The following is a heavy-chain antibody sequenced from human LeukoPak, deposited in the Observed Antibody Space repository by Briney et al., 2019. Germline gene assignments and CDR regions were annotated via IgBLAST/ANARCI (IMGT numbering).Heavy chain of an antibody. CDR3: ASLDSSGYYSIDY. V-gene: IGHV3-21*01. D-gene: IGHD3-22*01. Sequence: GGSLRLSCAASGFTFSSYSTNWVRQAPGKGLEWVSSISSSSSYIYYADSVKGRFTISRDNAKNSLYLQMNSLRAEDTAVYYCASLDSSGYYSIDYWGQGTLVTVSS. CDR1: GFTFSSYS. CDR2: ISSSSSYI. J-gene: IGHJ4*02.